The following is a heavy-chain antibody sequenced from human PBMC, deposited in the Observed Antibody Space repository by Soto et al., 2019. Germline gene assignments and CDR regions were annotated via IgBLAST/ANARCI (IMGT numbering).Heavy chain of an antibody. J-gene: IGHJ6*02. D-gene: IGHD1-26*01. CDR3: ASQEYSVGYYGMDV. CDR2: IYHRGST. V-gene: IGHV4-30-2*01. CDR1: GGSISSGGYS. Sequence: QLQLQESGSGLVKPSQTLSLTCAVSGGSISSGGYSWSWIRQPPGKGLEWIGYIYHRGSTYYNPSLKSRVTISVDRSKNQFSLKLSSVTAADTAVYYCASQEYSVGYYGMDVWGQGTTVTVSS.